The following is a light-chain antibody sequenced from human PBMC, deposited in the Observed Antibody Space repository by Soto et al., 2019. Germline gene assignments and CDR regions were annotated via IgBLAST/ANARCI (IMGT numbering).Light chain of an antibody. J-gene: IGKJ4*01. V-gene: IGKV2D-29*01. Sequence: VLTQTPLSLSVTPGQPASMSCMSSQSLLHRDGKTYLYWYLQKPGQPPQLLIYEVSNRFSGVPDRFRASGSGTDFTLKISRVEAEDVGVYDCMQDVELPFTFGGGTKVDIK. CDR2: EVS. CDR3: MQDVELPFT. CDR1: QSLLHRDGKTY.